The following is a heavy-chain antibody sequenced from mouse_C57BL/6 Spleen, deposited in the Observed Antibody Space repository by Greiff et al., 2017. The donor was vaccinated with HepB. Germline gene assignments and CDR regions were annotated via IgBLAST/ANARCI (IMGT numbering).Heavy chain of an antibody. CDR3: ARYTPPFYSYAMDY. CDR2: IRNKANGYTT. Sequence: EVKLVESGGGLVQPGGSLSLSCAASGFTFTDYYMSWVRQPPGKALEWLGFIRNKANGYTTEYSASVKGRFTISRDNSQSILYLQMNALRAEDSATYYCARYTPPFYSYAMDYWGQGTSVTVSS. CDR1: GFTFTDYY. D-gene: IGHD2-1*01. J-gene: IGHJ4*01. V-gene: IGHV7-3*01.